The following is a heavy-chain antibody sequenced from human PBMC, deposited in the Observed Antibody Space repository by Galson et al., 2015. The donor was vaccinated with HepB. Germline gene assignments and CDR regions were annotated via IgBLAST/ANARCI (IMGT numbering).Heavy chain of an antibody. CDR3: AKVDYDILTGYYYYYYYGMDV. D-gene: IGHD3-9*01. CDR2: ISGSGGST. V-gene: IGHV3-23*01. CDR1: GFTFSCYA. J-gene: IGHJ6*02. Sequence: SLRLSCAASGFTFSCYAMSWVRQAPGKGLEWVSAISGSGGSTYYADSVKGRFTISRDKSKNTLYLQMNSLRAEDTAVYYCAKVDYDILTGYYYYYYYGMDVWGQGTTVTVSS.